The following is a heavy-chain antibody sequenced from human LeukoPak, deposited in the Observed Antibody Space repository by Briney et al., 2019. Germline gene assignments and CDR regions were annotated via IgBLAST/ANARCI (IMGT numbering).Heavy chain of an antibody. Sequence: GGSLRLSCAASGFTFSSYWMSWVRQAPGKGLEWVANIKQDGSEKYYVDSVKGRFTISRDNAKNSLYLQMNSLKTEETAVYYCARDSVAGGWYGRGAFDIWRKGTMVTVSS. CDR3: ARDSVAGGWYGRGAFDI. V-gene: IGHV3-7*01. CDR2: IKQDGSEK. CDR1: GFTFSSYW. D-gene: IGHD6-19*01. J-gene: IGHJ3*02.